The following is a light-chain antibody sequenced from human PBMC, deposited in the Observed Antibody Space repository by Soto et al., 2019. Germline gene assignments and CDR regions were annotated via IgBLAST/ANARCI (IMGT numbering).Light chain of an antibody. V-gene: IGLV1-40*01. CDR1: SSNIGAGYD. CDR2: GNS. J-gene: IGLJ1*01. CDR3: QSYDSSLNGSYV. Sequence: QSLQRQPPSMSAAPGHRDTLYCTGSSSNIGAGYDVHWYQQLPGTAPKLLIYGNSNRPSGVPDRFSGSKSGTSASLAITGLQAEDEADYYCQSYDSSLNGSYVFGTGNKVTVL.